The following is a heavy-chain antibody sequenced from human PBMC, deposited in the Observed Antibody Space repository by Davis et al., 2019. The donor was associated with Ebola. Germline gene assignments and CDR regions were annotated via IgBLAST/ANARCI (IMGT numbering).Heavy chain of an antibody. J-gene: IGHJ3*02. Sequence: PGGSLRLSCTASGFTFSGSAMHWVRQAPAQGLEWVTVISYDGRETYYANSVRGRFTISRDNSKETLYLQMTSLRSDDTAVYFCVRPMRTPGTPENGFDMWGQGTMVTVSS. CDR2: ISYDGRET. CDR1: GFTFSGSA. V-gene: IGHV3-30*04. D-gene: IGHD6-13*01. CDR3: VRPMRTPGTPENGFDM.